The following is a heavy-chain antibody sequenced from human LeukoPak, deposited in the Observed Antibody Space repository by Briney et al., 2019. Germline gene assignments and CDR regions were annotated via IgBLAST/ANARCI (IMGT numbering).Heavy chain of an antibody. CDR2: ISGSGGST. V-gene: IGHV3-23*01. D-gene: IGHD6-13*01. Sequence: GGSLRLSCAASGFTFSSYAMSWVRQAPGKGLEWVTAISGSGGSTYYADSVKGRFTISRDNSKNTLYLQMNSLRAEDTAVYYCAKDLGAYSSSWWGQGTLVTVSS. CDR3: AKDLGAYSSSW. J-gene: IGHJ4*02. CDR1: GFTFSSYA.